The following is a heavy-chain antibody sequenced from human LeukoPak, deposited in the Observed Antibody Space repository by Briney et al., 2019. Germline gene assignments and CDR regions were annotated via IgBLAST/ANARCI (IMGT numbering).Heavy chain of an antibody. CDR1: GFTLSSSG. CDR3: AKDSSIAAACRLGFDY. J-gene: IGHJ4*02. D-gene: IGHD6-13*01. CDR2: IRYDGSDK. V-gene: IGHV3-30*02. Sequence: GGSLRLSCAASGFTLSSSGMHWVRQAPGKGLEWLAFIRYDGSDKYYADSVKGRFTISRDNSKNTLFLQMSSLRPEDTAVYYCAKDSSIAAACRLGFDYWGQGTLVTVSS.